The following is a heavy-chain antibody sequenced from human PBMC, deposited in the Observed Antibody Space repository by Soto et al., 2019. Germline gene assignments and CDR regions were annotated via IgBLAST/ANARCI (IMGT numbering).Heavy chain of an antibody. CDR2: ISFDGSNK. V-gene: IGHV3-30-3*01. J-gene: IGHJ6*02. Sequence: QVQLVESGGGVVQPGRSLRLSCAASGFTFSSYNMEWVRQAPGKGLEWVTVISFDGSNKYYADSVKGRFTISTDNAKNTLFLQMNSLRDEDTAVYYCAREVGTFYYHYGMDVWGQGTTVTVSS. CDR3: AREVGTFYYHYGMDV. CDR1: GFTFSSYN. D-gene: IGHD2-21*02.